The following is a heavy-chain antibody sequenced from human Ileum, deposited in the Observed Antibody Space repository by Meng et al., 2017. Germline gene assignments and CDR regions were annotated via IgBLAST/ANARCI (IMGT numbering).Heavy chain of an antibody. CDR3: TTLRLPVADPRMATFDI. CDR2: IKTQTDGGTT. V-gene: IGHV3-15*01. D-gene: IGHD6-19*01. CDR1: GFTFSNAW. J-gene: IGHJ3*02. Sequence: GESLKIPCAASGFTFSNAWMTWVRQAPGKGLEWVGRIKTQTDGGTTEYAAPVKGRFTISRDDSKNTLYLQMNNLNTGDSAVYYCTTLRLPVADPRMATFDIWGQGTMVTVSS.